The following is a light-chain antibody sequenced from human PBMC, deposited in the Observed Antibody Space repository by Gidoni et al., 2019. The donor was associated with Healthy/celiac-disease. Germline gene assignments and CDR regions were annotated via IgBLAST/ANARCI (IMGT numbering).Light chain of an antibody. J-gene: IGKJ4*01. V-gene: IGKV2-30*01. CDR2: KVS. CDR3: MQGTHWDSLT. Sequence: DVVMTQSPLSLPVTLGQPASISCRTSQSLVYSDGNTHVNWFQQRPGQSPRRLICKVSNRDSGVPDRLSGSGSGTDCTLKISMVEAEDVGVYYGMQGTHWDSLTCGGGTKVEIK. CDR1: QSLVYSDGNTH.